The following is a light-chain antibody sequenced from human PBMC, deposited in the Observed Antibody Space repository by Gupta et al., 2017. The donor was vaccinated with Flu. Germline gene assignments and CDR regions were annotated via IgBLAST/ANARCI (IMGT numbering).Light chain of an antibody. CDR1: QSVSSY. V-gene: IGKV3-15*01. CDR2: GAS. CDR3: QHDTTKLA. Sequence: IVMTQSPATLSVSPGERTTPSCGGSQSVSSYFAWYQQNPGQAPRLIIYGASTSASGTAGRFSGSGWATEFTLTSSSQQYEDFAVYYWQHDTTKLAFGEGTKVEIK. J-gene: IGKJ4*02.